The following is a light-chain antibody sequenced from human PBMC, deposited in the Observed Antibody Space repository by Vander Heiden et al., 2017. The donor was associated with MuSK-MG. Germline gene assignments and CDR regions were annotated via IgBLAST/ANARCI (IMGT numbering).Light chain of an antibody. CDR1: QSVRSSS. J-gene: IGKJ2*01. CDR3: QQDGNSPRT. Sequence: EIVLTQPPGTLSLSPGERVTLSCRASQSVRSSSLAWYQQKPGQAPRLLIHGASSRATGIPDRFSGSGSGTDFTLTISRLEPEDFAVYYCQQDGNSPRTFGQWTKLEIK. V-gene: IGKV3-20*01. CDR2: GAS.